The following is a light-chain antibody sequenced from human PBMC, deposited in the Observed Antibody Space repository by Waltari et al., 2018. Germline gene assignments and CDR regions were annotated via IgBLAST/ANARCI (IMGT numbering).Light chain of an antibody. CDR1: QTISKF. V-gene: IGKV1-39*01. J-gene: IGKJ2*01. CDR3: QQTYSIPYT. CDR2: GAS. Sequence: DIQLTQSPSSLSASIGDRIPITCRTSQTISKFLNWYQQKRGKAPKLLISGASNLQSGVPLSFSGSGSGTDFTLTISRLQPEDFATDYCQQTYSIPYTFGQGTNLEIK.